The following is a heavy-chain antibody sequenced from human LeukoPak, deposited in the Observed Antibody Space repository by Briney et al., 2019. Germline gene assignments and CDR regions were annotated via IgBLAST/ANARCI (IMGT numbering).Heavy chain of an antibody. J-gene: IGHJ3*02. Sequence: GGSLRLSCAASGFTFSIYAMSWVRQAPGKGLEWVSAISGSGGSTYYADSVRGRFTISRDNSKNTLYLQMNSLRAEDTAVYYCASGYSYGPEAFDIWGQGTMVTVSS. CDR2: ISGSGGST. CDR3: ASGYSYGPEAFDI. D-gene: IGHD5-18*01. V-gene: IGHV3-23*01. CDR1: GFTFSIYA.